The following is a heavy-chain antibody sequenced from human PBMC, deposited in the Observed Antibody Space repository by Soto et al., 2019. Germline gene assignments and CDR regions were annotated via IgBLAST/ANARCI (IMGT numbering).Heavy chain of an antibody. CDR2: ISGSGGST. Sequence: GGSLRLSCAASGFTFSSYAMSWVRQAPGKGLEWVSAISGSGGSTYYADSVKGRFTISRDNSKNTLYLQMNSLRAEDTAVYYCAKDQADYDYIWGSYNLAAAFDIWGQGTMVTVSS. CDR1: GFTFSSYA. D-gene: IGHD3-16*01. J-gene: IGHJ3*02. V-gene: IGHV3-23*01. CDR3: AKDQADYDYIWGSYNLAAAFDI.